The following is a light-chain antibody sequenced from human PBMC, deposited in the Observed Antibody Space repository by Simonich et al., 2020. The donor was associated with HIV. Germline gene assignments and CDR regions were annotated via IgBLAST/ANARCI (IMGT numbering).Light chain of an antibody. Sequence: SYELTQPPSVSVSPGQTASITCSGDKLGDKYASWYQQKPGQSPVLVIYQDSKRPSGIPGGFPGSNSGNTATLTISGTQAMDEADYYCQAWDSSSWVFGGGTKLTVL. CDR3: QAWDSSSWV. J-gene: IGLJ3*02. CDR2: QDS. CDR1: KLGDKY. V-gene: IGLV3-1*01.